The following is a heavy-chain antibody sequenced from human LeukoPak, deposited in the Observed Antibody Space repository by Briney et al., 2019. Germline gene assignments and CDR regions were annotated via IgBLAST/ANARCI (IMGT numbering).Heavy chain of an antibody. D-gene: IGHD1-26*01. CDR2: ISWDGGST. V-gene: IGHV3-43D*03. Sequence: GGSLRLSCAASGFTFDDYAMHWVRQAPGKGLEWVSLISWDGGSTYYADSVKGRFTISRDNSKNSLYLQMNSLRAEDTALYYCAKDMIVGATPTSPDVRGKGTTVTVSS. CDR3: AKDMIVGATPTSPDV. J-gene: IGHJ6*04. CDR1: GFTFDDYA.